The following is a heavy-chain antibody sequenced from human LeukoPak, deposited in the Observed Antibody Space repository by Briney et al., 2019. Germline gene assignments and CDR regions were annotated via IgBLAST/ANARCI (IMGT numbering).Heavy chain of an antibody. V-gene: IGHV3-15*01. J-gene: IGHJ3*02. CDR3: ATQGVLDAFDI. CDR1: GFTLRDAW. D-gene: IGHD3-10*01. CDR2: IKSRADGGTP. Sequence: GGSLRLSCSASGFTLRDAWMICVRQAPGKGLVWVGRIKSRADGGTPDYAAPVTGRFTISRDDSNGTLFLQMDSLATEDTAVYYCATQGVLDAFDIWGQGTMVIVSS.